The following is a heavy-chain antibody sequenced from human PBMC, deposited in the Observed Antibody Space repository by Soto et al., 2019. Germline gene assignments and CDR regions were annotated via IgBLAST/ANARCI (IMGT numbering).Heavy chain of an antibody. CDR2: IIPIFGTA. CDR3: ARGNYVPQLWFDP. CDR1: GYTFTSDG. Sequence: GASVKGSCKASGYTFTSDGISWVRQAPGQGLEWMGGIIPIFGTANYAQKFQGRVTITADESTSTAYMELSSLRSEDTAVYYCARGNYVPQLWFDPWGQGTLVTVSS. V-gene: IGHV1-69*13. J-gene: IGHJ5*02. D-gene: IGHD4-4*01.